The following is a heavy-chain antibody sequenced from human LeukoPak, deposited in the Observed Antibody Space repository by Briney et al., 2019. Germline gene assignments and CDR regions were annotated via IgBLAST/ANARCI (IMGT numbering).Heavy chain of an antibody. D-gene: IGHD3-9*01. CDR3: ARGMYYDILTGPLGFDY. Sequence: GGSLRLSCAASGFTFSRYWMHWVRQAPGTGLVWVSRIHNDGSSTSYADSVKGRFTISRDNAENTVYLQMNSLRAEDTAVYYCARGMYYDILTGPLGFDYWGQGTLVTVSS. CDR2: IHNDGSST. CDR1: GFTFSRYW. V-gene: IGHV3-74*01. J-gene: IGHJ4*02.